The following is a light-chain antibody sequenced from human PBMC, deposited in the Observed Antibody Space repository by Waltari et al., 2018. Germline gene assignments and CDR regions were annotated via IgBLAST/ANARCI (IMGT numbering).Light chain of an antibody. CDR2: GAS. J-gene: IGKJ2*03. CDR1: ESIARN. V-gene: IGKV1-39*01. CDR3: QQSFSIPR. Sequence: DILMTQSPSSLSASVGDRVTITCRANESIARNLNWYQQKPGRAPKLLIYGASILESGXXSXFXGXXSXXXXXXTINSLQREDFVTYYCQQSFSIPRFGQGTKLEIK.